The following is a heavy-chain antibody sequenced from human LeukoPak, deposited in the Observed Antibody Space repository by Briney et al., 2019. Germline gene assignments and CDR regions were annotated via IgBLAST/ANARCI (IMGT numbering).Heavy chain of an antibody. D-gene: IGHD3-22*01. CDR3: ARDYYDSSGYYQEAFDI. CDR1: GFTFSSYA. Sequence: PGRSLRLSCAASGFTFSSYAMPWVRQAPGKGLEWVAVISYDGSNKYYADSVKGRFTISRDNSKNTPYLQMNSLRAEDTAVYYCARDYYDSSGYYQEAFDIWGQGTMVTVSS. V-gene: IGHV3-30-3*01. J-gene: IGHJ3*02. CDR2: ISYDGSNK.